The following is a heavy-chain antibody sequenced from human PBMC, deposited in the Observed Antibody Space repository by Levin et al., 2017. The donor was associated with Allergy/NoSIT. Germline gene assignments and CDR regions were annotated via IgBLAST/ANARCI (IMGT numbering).Heavy chain of an antibody. Sequence: SCAASGFTFSSYAMHWVRQAPGKGLEWVALISFDGSNEHYAASVKGRFSISRDNSKNTLDLQMNSLRAEDTAVFYCARGAAGTQTFDYWGQGTLVTVSS. D-gene: IGHD6-13*01. CDR3: ARGAAGTQTFDY. J-gene: IGHJ4*02. CDR1: GFTFSSYA. CDR2: ISFDGSNE. V-gene: IGHV3-30-3*01.